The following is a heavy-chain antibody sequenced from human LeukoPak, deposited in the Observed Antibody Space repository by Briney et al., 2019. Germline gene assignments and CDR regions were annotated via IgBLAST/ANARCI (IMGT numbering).Heavy chain of an antibody. D-gene: IGHD3-22*01. CDR3: ARDQGYYDSSGPFDY. Sequence: SVKVSCKASGGTFSSYAISWVRQAPGQGLEWMGRIIPILGIANYAQKFQGRVTITADKSTSTAYMELSSLRSEDTAVYYCARDQGYYDSSGPFDYRGQGTLVTVSS. V-gene: IGHV1-69*04. CDR2: IIPILGIA. J-gene: IGHJ4*02. CDR1: GGTFSSYA.